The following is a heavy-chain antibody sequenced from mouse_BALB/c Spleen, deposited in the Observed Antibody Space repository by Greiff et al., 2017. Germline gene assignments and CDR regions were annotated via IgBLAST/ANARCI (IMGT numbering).Heavy chain of an antibody. CDR1: GFTFTDYY. V-gene: IGHV7-3*02. Sequence: VQLKESGGGLVQPGGSLRLSCATSGFTFTDYYMSWVRQPPGKALEWLGFIRNKANGYTTEYSASVKGRFTISRDNSQSILYLQMNTLRAEDSATYYCARVTGTGYFDVWGAGTTVTVSS. CDR3: ARVTGTGYFDV. J-gene: IGHJ1*01. D-gene: IGHD4-1*01. CDR2: IRNKANGYTT.